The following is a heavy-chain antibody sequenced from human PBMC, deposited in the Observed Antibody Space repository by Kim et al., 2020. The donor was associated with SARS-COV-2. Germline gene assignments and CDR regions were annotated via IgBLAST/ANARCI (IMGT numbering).Heavy chain of an antibody. CDR2: IKQDGSEK. CDR3: ARVLRPPTLSVLRYFDWLSTWVADY. D-gene: IGHD3-9*01. J-gene: IGHJ4*02. Sequence: GGSLRLSCAASGFTFSSYWMSWVRQAPGKGLEWVANIKQDGSEKYYVDSVKGRFTISRDNAKNSLYLQMNSLRAEDTAVYYCARVLRPPTLSVLRYFDWLSTWVADYWGQGTLVTVSS. V-gene: IGHV3-7*01. CDR1: GFTFSSYW.